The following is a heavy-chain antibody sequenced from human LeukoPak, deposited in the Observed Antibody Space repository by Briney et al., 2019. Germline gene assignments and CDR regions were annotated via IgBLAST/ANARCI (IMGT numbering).Heavy chain of an antibody. D-gene: IGHD5-12*01. CDR1: GFTFSSYS. J-gene: IGHJ4*02. V-gene: IGHV3-48*01. CDR3: ARSYTGYDL. CDR2: INSDSSAI. Sequence: PGGSLRLSCVASGFTFSSYSMNWVRQAPGKGLDWTSGINSDSSAIYYADSVKGRFTISRDNAKNSLYLQMNSLRAEDTAVYYCARSYTGYDLWGQGTLVTVSS.